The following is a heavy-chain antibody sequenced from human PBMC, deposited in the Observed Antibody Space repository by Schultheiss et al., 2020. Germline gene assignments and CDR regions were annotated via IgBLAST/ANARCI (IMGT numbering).Heavy chain of an antibody. CDR1: GFTFSSYA. CDR2: ISSNGGST. V-gene: IGHV3-64D*06. J-gene: IGHJ4*02. CDR3: VNGYPGIAVGY. D-gene: IGHD6-19*01. Sequence: GGSLRLSCAASGFTFSSYAMSWVRQAPGKGLEYVSAISSNGGSTYYADSVKGRFTISRDNSKNTLYLQMSSLRAEDTAVYYCVNGYPGIAVGYWGQGTLVTVSS.